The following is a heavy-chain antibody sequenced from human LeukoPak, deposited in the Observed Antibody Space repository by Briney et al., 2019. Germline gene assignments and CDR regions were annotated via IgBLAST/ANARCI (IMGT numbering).Heavy chain of an antibody. V-gene: IGHV3-30*03. CDR1: GFTFSSYG. J-gene: IGHJ4*02. Sequence: GGSLRLSCAASGFTFSSYGMHWVRQAPGKGLEWVAVISYDGSNKYYADSVRGRFTISRDNSKDTLYLQMNSLRAEDTAVYYCATTLDRIVGATHFDYWGRGTLATVSS. D-gene: IGHD1-26*01. CDR3: ATTLDRIVGATHFDY. CDR2: ISYDGSNK.